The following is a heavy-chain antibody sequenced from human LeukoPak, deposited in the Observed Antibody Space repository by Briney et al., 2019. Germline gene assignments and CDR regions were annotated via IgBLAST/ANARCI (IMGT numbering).Heavy chain of an antibody. CDR1: GFSFSSYA. CDR2: ITGSGGST. Sequence: GGSLRLSCAASGFSFSSYAMNWVRQAPGKGLEWVSTITGSGGSTYDADSVKGRFTISRDNSKNTLYLQMNSLRAEDTAVYYCAEARGSADLLEYWGQGTLVTVSS. D-gene: IGHD3-16*01. V-gene: IGHV3-23*01. J-gene: IGHJ4*02. CDR3: AEARGSADLLEY.